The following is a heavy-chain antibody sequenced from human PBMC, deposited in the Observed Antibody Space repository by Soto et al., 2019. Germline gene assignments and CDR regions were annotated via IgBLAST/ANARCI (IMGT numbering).Heavy chain of an antibody. CDR1: GFTFSSYA. CDR2: ISYDGSNK. V-gene: IGHV3-30-3*01. J-gene: IGHJ3*02. CDR3: ARDDAYSSGWWEAFDI. Sequence: QVQLVESGGGVVQPGRSLRLSCAASGFTFSSYAMHWVRQAPGKGLEWVAVISYDGSNKYYADSVKGRFTISRDNSKNTLYLQMNSLRAEDTAVYYCARDDAYSSGWWEAFDIWGQGTMVTFSS. D-gene: IGHD6-19*01.